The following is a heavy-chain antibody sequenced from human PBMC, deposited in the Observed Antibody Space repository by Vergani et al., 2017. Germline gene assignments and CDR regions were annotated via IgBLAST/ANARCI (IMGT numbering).Heavy chain of an antibody. J-gene: IGHJ4*02. CDR2: INWNGGST. D-gene: IGHD2-2*03. V-gene: IGHV3-20*04. CDR1: GFTFDDYG. CDR3: ARTXGLDSRRKGYYFDY. Sequence: EVQLVESGGGVVRPGGSLRLSCAASGFTFDDYGMSWVRQAPGKGLEWVSGINWNGGSTGYADSVKGRFTISRDNAKNSLYLQMNSLRAEDTALYYCARTXGLDSRRKGYYFDYWGQGTLVTVSS.